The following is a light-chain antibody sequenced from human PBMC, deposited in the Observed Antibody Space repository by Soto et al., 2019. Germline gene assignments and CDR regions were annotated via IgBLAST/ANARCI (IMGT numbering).Light chain of an antibody. CDR2: KAS. Sequence: IHMTPSPSTLSASVGDRVPIPCRASQRISRRLAWYQQKPGKAPKLLIYKASSLESGGPSRFSGSGSGTEITLTISSLQPDDFATYYCQQYNSYSWTCGQGTKG. CDR1: QRISRR. J-gene: IGKJ1*01. V-gene: IGKV1-5*03. CDR3: QQYNSYSWT.